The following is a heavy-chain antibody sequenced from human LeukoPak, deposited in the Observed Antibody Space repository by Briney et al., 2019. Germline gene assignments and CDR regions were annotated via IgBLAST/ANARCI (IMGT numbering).Heavy chain of an antibody. CDR3: ARRRTAYYDFCCGFDP. J-gene: IGHJ5*02. D-gene: IGHD3-3*01. CDR1: GGSITSSTHY. Sequence: SETLSLTCTVSGGSITSSTHYWGWIRQPPGKGLEWIGSIYYSGSTYYNPSLKSRVTISVDTSKNQFSLKLSSVTAADTAVYYCARRRTAYYDFCCGFDPWGQGTLVTVSS. V-gene: IGHV4-39*01. CDR2: IYYSGST.